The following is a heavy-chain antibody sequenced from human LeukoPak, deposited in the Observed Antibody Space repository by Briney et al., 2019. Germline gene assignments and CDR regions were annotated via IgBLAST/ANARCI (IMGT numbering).Heavy chain of an antibody. Sequence: GGSLRLSCAASGFNLSGYWMHWVRQAPGKGLVWVSRISGDGSTTNYADSGKGRFTISRDNAKNTLYLQMNSLIADDSAVYYCAGTSTTCCNYWGQGTLVTVSS. J-gene: IGHJ4*02. CDR1: GFNLSGYW. CDR3: AGTSTTCCNY. V-gene: IGHV3-74*01. CDR2: ISGDGSTT. D-gene: IGHD2-2*01.